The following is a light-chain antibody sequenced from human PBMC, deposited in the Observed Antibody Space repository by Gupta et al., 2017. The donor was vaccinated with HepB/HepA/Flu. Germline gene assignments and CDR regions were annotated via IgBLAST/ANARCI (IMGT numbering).Light chain of an antibody. CDR3: QQYSKWPPLT. CDR1: QTINNN. J-gene: IGKJ4*01. V-gene: IGKV3-15*01. Sequence: DIVMTQSPATLSVSPGERATLSCRASQTINNNLAWYQQKPGQAPSLLIYGASTRATGVPARFSGSGSGTEFTLTISSLRSEDFAVYYCQQYSKWPPLTFGGGTKVEIK. CDR2: GAS.